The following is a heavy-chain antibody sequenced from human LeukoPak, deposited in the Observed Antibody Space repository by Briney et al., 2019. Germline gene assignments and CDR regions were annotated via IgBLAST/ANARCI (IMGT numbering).Heavy chain of an antibody. D-gene: IGHD2-2*01. J-gene: IGHJ3*02. Sequence: SETLSLTCTVSGGSISSYYWSWIRQPPGKGLEWIGYIYYSGSTNYNPSLKSRVTISVDTSKNQFSLKLSSVTAADTAVYYCARGVVVPAAIVAFDIWGQGTMVTVSS. V-gene: IGHV4-59*01. CDR3: ARGVVVPAAIVAFDI. CDR1: GGSISSYY. CDR2: IYYSGST.